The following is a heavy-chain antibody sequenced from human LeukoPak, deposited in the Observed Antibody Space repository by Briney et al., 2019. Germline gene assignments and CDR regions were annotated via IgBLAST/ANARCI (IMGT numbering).Heavy chain of an antibody. J-gene: IGHJ4*02. Sequence: GASVKVSCKASGYTFTSYGISWGRQAPGQGLEWTGWISAYNGNTNYAQKLQGRVTMTTDTSTSTAYMELRSLRSDDTAVYYCARDPPYYYDSSGYYYAIFDYWGQGTLVTVSS. D-gene: IGHD3-22*01. CDR3: ARDPPYYYDSSGYYYAIFDY. CDR1: GYTFTSYG. V-gene: IGHV1-18*01. CDR2: ISAYNGNT.